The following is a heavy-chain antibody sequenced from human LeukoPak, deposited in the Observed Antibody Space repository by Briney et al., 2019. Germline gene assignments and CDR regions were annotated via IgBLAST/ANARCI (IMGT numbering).Heavy chain of an antibody. Sequence: GGSLRLSCAASGFTFSSYAMSWVRQAPGKGLEWVSAISGSGGSTYYADSVKGRFTISRDNSKNTLYLQMNSLRAEDTAVYYRAKAHPDSSSWYVFDYWGQGTLVTVSS. V-gene: IGHV3-23*01. D-gene: IGHD6-13*01. CDR3: AKAHPDSSSWYVFDY. CDR2: ISGSGGST. J-gene: IGHJ4*02. CDR1: GFTFSSYA.